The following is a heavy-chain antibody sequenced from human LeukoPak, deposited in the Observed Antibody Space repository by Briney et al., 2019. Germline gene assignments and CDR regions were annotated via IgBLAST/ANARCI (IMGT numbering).Heavy chain of an antibody. V-gene: IGHV4-34*01. J-gene: IGHJ4*02. Sequence: KTSETLSLTCAVYGGSFSGYYWSWIRQPPGKGLEWIGEINHSGSTNYNPSLKSRVTISVDTSKNQFSLKLSSVTAADTAVYYCARGHYYGSGSYVDWGQGTLVTVSS. CDR3: ARGHYYGSGSYVD. CDR1: GGSFSGYY. D-gene: IGHD3-10*01. CDR2: INHSGST.